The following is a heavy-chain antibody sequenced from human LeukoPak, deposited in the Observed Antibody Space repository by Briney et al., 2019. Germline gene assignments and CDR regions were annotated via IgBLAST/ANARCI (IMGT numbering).Heavy chain of an antibody. J-gene: IGHJ4*02. CDR3: ASSYSSGRVAEPFDY. CDR2: IYTSGST. D-gene: IGHD6-19*01. Sequence: SETLSLTCTVSGGSISSYYRSWIRQPAGKGLEWIGRIYTSGSTNYNPSLKNRVTMSVDTSKNQFSLKLSSVTAADTAVYYCASSYSSGRVAEPFDYWGQGTLVTVSS. V-gene: IGHV4-4*07. CDR1: GGSISSYY.